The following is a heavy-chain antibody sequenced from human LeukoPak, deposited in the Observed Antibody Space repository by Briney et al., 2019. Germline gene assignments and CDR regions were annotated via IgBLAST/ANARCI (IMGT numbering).Heavy chain of an antibody. CDR3: AKGIELWLTYFDH. J-gene: IGHJ4*02. CDR2: ISGNGGST. V-gene: IGHV3-23*01. CDR1: GFSVSSYV. Sequence: PGVSLRLSCVASGFSVSSYVMNWVRQAPGTGLEWVSAISGNGGSTYYADSVKGRFTISRDNSKNTLSLQMNSLQAEDTAVYYCAKGIELWLTYFDHWGQGALVTASS. D-gene: IGHD5-18*01.